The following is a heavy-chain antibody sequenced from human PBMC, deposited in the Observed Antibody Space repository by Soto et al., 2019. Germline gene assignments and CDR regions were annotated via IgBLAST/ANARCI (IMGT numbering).Heavy chain of an antibody. CDR1: GFTFSSYG. J-gene: IGHJ4*02. CDR2: ISGTGSRT. D-gene: IGHD6-13*01. V-gene: IGHV3-23*01. Sequence: EVQLLESGGTLVQPGGSLRLSCAASGFTFSSYGMSWVRQAPGKGLEWVSSISGTGSRTYYADSVQGRFTFSRDNSKNTLYLQMISLRAEDTAVYYCAKAPLAAGVYFYFDYWGQGTLVTVSS. CDR3: AKAPLAAGVYFYFDY.